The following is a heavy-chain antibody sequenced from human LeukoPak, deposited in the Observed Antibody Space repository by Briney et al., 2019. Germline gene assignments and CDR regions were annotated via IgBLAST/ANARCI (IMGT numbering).Heavy chain of an antibody. D-gene: IGHD3-3*01. J-gene: IGHJ4*02. CDR3: ARSREYYDFWSGLFDY. CDR1: GGSISSSSYY. Sequence: SETLSLTCTVSGGSISSSSYYWGWIRQPPGKGLEWIGYIYYSGSTNYNPSLKSRVTISVDTSKNQFSLKLSSVTAADTAVYYCARSREYYDFWSGLFDYWGQGTLVTVSS. V-gene: IGHV4-61*05. CDR2: IYYSGST.